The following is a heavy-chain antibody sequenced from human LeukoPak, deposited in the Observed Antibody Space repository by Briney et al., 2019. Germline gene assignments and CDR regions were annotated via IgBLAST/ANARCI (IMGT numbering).Heavy chain of an antibody. D-gene: IGHD6-6*01. CDR3: ARNVLGTEYSSSSGDYYYYMDV. Sequence: SETLSLTCTVSGGSISSSSYYWGWIRQPPGKGLEWIGSIYYSGSTYYNPSLKSRVTISVDTSKNQFSPKLSSVTAADTAVYYCARNVLGTEYSSSSGDYYYYMDVWGKGTTVTVSS. CDR2: IYYSGST. J-gene: IGHJ6*03. V-gene: IGHV4-39*01. CDR1: GGSISSSSYY.